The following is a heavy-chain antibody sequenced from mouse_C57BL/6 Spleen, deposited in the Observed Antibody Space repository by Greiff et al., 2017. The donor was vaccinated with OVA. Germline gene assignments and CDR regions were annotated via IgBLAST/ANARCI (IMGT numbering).Heavy chain of an antibody. D-gene: IGHD4-1*01. J-gene: IGHJ2*01. CDR3: ARSELGRGYFDY. CDR2: INPSSGYT. CDR1: GYTFTSYT. V-gene: IGHV1-4*01. Sequence: VQLQQSGAELARPGASVKMSCKASGYTFTSYTMHWVKQRPGQGLEWIGYINPSSGYTKYNQKFKDKATLTADKSPSTAYMQLSSLTSEDSAVYYCARSELGRGYFDYWGQGTTLTVSS.